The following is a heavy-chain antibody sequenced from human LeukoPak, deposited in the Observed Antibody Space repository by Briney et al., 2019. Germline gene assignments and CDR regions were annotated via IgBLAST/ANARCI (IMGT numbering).Heavy chain of an antibody. CDR3: ARDLFDDYCLDY. J-gene: IGHJ4*02. CDR1: GFTFRKYV. Sequence: PGRSLRLSCAASGFTFRKYVMHWVSAAPGKGVGRVAVIWYDGRKNYYADSVKGRFTVSRDNSKNALYLQMNSLRAEDTAVYYCARDLFDDYCLDYWGQGTLVTVSS. V-gene: IGHV3-33*01. CDR2: IWYDGRKN. D-gene: IGHD3-16*01.